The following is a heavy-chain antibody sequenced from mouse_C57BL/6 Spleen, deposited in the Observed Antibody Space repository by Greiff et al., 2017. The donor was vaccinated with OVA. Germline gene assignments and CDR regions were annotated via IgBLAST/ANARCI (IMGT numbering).Heavy chain of an antibody. V-gene: IGHV1-80*01. CDR1: GYAFSSYW. CDR3: ARSGNSWFAY. Sequence: VKVVESGAELVKPGASVKISCKASGYAFSSYWMNWVKQRPGKGLEWIGQIYPGDGDTNYNGKFKGKATLTADKSSSTAYMQLSSLTSEDSAVYFCARSGNSWFAYWGQGTLVTVSA. D-gene: IGHD2-1*01. J-gene: IGHJ3*01. CDR2: IYPGDGDT.